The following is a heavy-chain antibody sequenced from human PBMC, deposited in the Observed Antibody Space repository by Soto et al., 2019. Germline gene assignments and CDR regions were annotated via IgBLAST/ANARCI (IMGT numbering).Heavy chain of an antibody. V-gene: IGHV4-39*01. J-gene: IGHJ5*02. Sequence: QLHLRESGPGLVKPSETLSLTCTVYGGSITSSSYSWGWIRQPPGKGLEWIGSIYYSGSTYYNPSLTTRVTISVHTSKNQSSLKLSSVTAADAAGYYGAPKEVGGTYVYAFDPWGQGTLVTVSS. CDR2: IYYSGST. CDR3: APKEVGGTYVYAFDP. D-gene: IGHD1-26*01. CDR1: GGSITSSSYS.